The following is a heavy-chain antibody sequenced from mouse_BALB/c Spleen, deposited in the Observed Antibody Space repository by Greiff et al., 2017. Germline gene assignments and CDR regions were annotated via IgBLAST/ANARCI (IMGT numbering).Heavy chain of an antibody. V-gene: IGHV3-2*02. CDR1: GYSITSDYA. CDR2: ISYSGST. Sequence: EVKLEESGPGLVKPSQSLSLTCTVTGYSITSDYAWNWIRQFPGNKLEWMGYISYSGSTSYNPSLKSRISITRDTSKNQFFLQLNSVTTEDTATYYCARAILWYFDVWGAGTTVTVSS. CDR3: ARAILWYFDV. J-gene: IGHJ1*01.